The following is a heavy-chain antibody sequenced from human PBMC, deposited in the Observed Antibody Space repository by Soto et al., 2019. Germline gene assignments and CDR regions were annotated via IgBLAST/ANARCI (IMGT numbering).Heavy chain of an antibody. J-gene: IGHJ4*02. Sequence: QVQLVQSGAEVKKPGSSVKVSCKDSGGTFSSYTISWVRQAPGQGLEWMGRIIPILGIANYAQKFQGRVTITADKSTSTADMELSSMRSEDTAVYYCERHAETTGSAYWGQGTLVTVSS. CDR3: ERHAETTGSAY. D-gene: IGHD3-10*01. CDR2: IIPILGIA. V-gene: IGHV1-69*02. CDR1: GGTFSSYT.